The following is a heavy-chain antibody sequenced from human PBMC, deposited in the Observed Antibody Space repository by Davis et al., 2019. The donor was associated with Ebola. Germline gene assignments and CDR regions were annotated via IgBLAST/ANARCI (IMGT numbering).Heavy chain of an antibody. CDR1: GGSISSSSYY. CDR2: IYYSGST. Sequence: SETLSLTCTVSGGSISSSSYYWGWIRQPPGKGLEWIGSIYYSGSTYYNPSLKSRVTISVDTSKNQFSLKLSSVTAADTAVYYCARAGVGATFFDSWGQGTLVTVSS. CDR3: ARAGVGATFFDS. V-gene: IGHV4-39*01. J-gene: IGHJ4*02. D-gene: IGHD1-26*01.